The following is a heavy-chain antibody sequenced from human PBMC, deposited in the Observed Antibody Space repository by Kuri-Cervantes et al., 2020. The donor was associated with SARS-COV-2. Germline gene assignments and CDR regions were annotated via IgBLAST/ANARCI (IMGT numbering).Heavy chain of an antibody. CDR2: IKEDGSGQ. V-gene: IGHV3-7*03. CDR1: GFNFSNFW. D-gene: IGHD3-3*01. CDR3: ARRYTDVLGFLEWPGKTQYYYYIDV. J-gene: IGHJ6*03. Sequence: GVLKISCSASGFNFSNFWMNWVRQAPGKGLEWVAKIKEDGSGQYYVDSVKGRFTISRDNVKNTLYLQMNSLRAEDTAVYYCARRYTDVLGFLEWPGKTQYYYYIDVWGKGTTVTVSS.